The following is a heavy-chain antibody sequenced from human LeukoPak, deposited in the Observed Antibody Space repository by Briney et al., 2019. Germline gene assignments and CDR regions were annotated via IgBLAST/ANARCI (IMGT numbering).Heavy chain of an antibody. CDR3: AKGITMMIENYFDY. D-gene: IGHD3-22*01. Sequence: GGSLRLSCAASGFTFSSYAMSWVRQAPGKGLEWVSAIGGSGGSTYYADSVKGRFTISRDNSKNTLYLQMNSLRAEDTAVYYCAKGITMMIENYFDYWGQGTLVTVSS. CDR1: GFTFSSYA. CDR2: IGGSGGST. V-gene: IGHV3-23*01. J-gene: IGHJ4*02.